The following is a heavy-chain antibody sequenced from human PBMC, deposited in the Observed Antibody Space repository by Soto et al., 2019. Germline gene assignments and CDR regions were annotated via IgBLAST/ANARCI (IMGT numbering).Heavy chain of an antibody. Sequence: TSETLSLTCTVSGGSIRSYYWSWIRQPPGKGLEWIGYIYYGANANYNPSLKSRVTTSVDMSKNQFSLKVSSVTAADTAVYYCARSDSGTFSFDFWGQGTLVTVSS. CDR1: GGSIRSYY. CDR3: ARSDSGTFSFDF. D-gene: IGHD1-26*01. CDR2: IYYGANA. V-gene: IGHV4-59*01. J-gene: IGHJ4*02.